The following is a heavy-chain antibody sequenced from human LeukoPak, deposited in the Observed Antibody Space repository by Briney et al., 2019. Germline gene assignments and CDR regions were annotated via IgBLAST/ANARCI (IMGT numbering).Heavy chain of an antibody. Sequence: PSETLSLTCTVSGGSISSYYWSWIRQPPGKGLEWIGYIYYSGSTNYNPSLKSRVTISVDTSKNQFSLRLSSVTAADTAVYYCARARLIAAAGYWGQGTLVTVSS. D-gene: IGHD6-13*01. CDR2: IYYSGST. CDR1: GGSISSYY. CDR3: ARARLIAAAGY. J-gene: IGHJ4*02. V-gene: IGHV4-59*08.